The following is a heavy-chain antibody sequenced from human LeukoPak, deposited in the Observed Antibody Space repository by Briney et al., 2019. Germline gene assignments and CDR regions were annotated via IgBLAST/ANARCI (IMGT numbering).Heavy chain of an antibody. CDR2: IYYSGST. D-gene: IGHD3-10*01. J-gene: IGHJ4*02. V-gene: IGHV4-59*12. Sequence: SETLSLTCTVSGGSISSYYWSWIRQPPGKGLEWIGYIYYSGSTNYNPSLKSRVTISVDTSKNQFSLKLSSVTAADTAVYYCARDFYYGSGSYPDYWGQGTLVTVSS. CDR1: GGSISSYY. CDR3: ARDFYYGSGSYPDY.